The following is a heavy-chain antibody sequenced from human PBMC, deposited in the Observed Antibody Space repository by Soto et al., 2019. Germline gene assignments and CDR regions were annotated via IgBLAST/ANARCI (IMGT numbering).Heavy chain of an antibody. J-gene: IGHJ4*02. CDR1: GYTFTSYA. Sequence: QVQLVQSGAEVKKPGASVKVSCKASGYTFTSYAMHWVRQAPGQRLEWMGWINAGNGNTKYSQKFQGRVTITRDTSASTAYMELSSLRSEDTAVYYCASRYCSRGSCYSPNYYFDYWGQGSLVTVSS. V-gene: IGHV1-3*01. D-gene: IGHD2-15*01. CDR3: ASRYCSRGSCYSPNYYFDY. CDR2: INAGNGNT.